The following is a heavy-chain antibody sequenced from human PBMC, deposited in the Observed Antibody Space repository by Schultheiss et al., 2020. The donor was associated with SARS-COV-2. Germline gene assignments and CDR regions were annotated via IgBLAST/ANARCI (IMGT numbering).Heavy chain of an antibody. CDR2: INSDGSST. CDR1: GFTFSSYW. CDR3: ASGQIVVVPAAIYYGMDV. Sequence: GGSLRLSCAASGFTFSSYWMHWVRQAPGKGLVWVSRINSDGSSTSYADSVKGRFTISRDNSKNTLYLQMNSLRAEDTAVYYCASGQIVVVPAAIYYGMDVWGQGTTVTVSS. V-gene: IGHV3-74*01. J-gene: IGHJ6*02. D-gene: IGHD2-2*01.